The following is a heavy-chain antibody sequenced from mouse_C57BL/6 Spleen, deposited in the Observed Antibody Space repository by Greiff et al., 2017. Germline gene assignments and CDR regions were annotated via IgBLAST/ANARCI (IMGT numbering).Heavy chain of an antibody. J-gene: IGHJ4*01. Sequence: VQLQQSGAELVRPGASVKLSCTASGFNIKDDYMHWVKQRPEQGLEWIGWIDPENGDTEYASKVQGKATITADTATNTAYLQLSSLTSEDTAVYYCTRGFSTVVAYYAMDYWGQGTSVTVSS. D-gene: IGHD1-1*01. CDR2: IDPENGDT. CDR1: GFNIKDDY. CDR3: TRGFSTVVAYYAMDY. V-gene: IGHV14-4*01.